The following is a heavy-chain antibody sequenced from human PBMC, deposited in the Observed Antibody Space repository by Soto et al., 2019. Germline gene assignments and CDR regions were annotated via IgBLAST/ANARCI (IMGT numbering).Heavy chain of an antibody. CDR1: GFTFSTYA. D-gene: IGHD3-10*01. J-gene: IGHJ4*02. CDR3: AKDQGGSGSYYNVGGY. CDR2: IGSGGGST. Sequence: GGSLRLSCAASGFTFSTYAMSWVRQAPGKGLEWVSAIGSGGGSTYYAGSVKGRFTISRDNSKNTLYLQMNSLRAEDTAVYYYAKDQGGSGSYYNVGGYWGQGTLVTVSS. V-gene: IGHV3-23*01.